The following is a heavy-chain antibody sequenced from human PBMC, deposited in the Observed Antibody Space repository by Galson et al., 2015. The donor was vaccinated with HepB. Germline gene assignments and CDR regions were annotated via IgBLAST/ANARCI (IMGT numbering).Heavy chain of an antibody. D-gene: IGHD6-13*01. Sequence: SVKVSCKASGYTFTGYYMHWVRQAPGQGLEWMGWINPNSGGINYAQKFQGRVTMTRDTSISTAYMELSRLRSDDTAVYYCARDQQQLVYCGAFDIWGQGTMVTVSS. CDR1: GYTFTGYY. CDR2: INPNSGGI. J-gene: IGHJ3*02. CDR3: ARDQQQLVYCGAFDI. V-gene: IGHV1-2*02.